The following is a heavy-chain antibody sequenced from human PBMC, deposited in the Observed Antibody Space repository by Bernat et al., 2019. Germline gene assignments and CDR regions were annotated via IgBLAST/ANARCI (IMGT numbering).Heavy chain of an antibody. CDR1: GGSISSYY. V-gene: IGHV4-59*04. J-gene: IGHJ4*02. CDR2: IYYSGST. Sequence: QVQLQESGPGLVKPSETLSLTCTVSGGSISSYYWSWIRQPPGKGLEWIGYIYYSGSTYYNPSLKSRVTISVDTSKNQFSLKLSSVTAADTAVYYCASNWNDGYYWGQGTLVTVSS. CDR3: ASNWNDGYY. D-gene: IGHD1-1*01.